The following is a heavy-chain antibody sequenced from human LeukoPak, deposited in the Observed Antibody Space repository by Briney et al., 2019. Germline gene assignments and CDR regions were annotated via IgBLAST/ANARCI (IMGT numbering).Heavy chain of an antibody. CDR2: IYTSGST. D-gene: IGHD6-13*01. J-gene: IGHJ4*02. Sequence: SETLSLTCTVSGGSISSYYWSWIRQPAGKGLEWIGRIYTSGSTNYNPSFKSRVTISVDKSKNQFSLKLSSVTAADTAVYYCARDIAAAGTSFDYWGQGTLVTVSS. CDR3: ARDIAAAGTSFDY. CDR1: GGSISSYY. V-gene: IGHV4-4*07.